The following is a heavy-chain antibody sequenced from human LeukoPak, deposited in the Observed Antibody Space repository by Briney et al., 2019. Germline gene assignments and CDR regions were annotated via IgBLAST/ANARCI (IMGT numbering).Heavy chain of an antibody. CDR1: GFTFSSYG. CDR3: ARGGPVAGVNWFDP. J-gene: IGHJ5*02. Sequence: GGSLRLSCAASGFTFSSYGMHWVRQAPGKGLEWVAVIWYDGSNKYYADSVKGRFTISRDNSKNTLYLQMNSLRAEDTAVYYCARGGPVAGVNWFDPWGQGTLVTVSS. CDR2: IWYDGSNK. V-gene: IGHV3-33*08. D-gene: IGHD6-19*01.